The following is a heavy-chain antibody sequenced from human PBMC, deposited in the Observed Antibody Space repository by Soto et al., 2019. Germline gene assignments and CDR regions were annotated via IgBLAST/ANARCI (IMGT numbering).Heavy chain of an antibody. J-gene: IGHJ4*02. D-gene: IGHD3-22*01. CDR1: GGSISSGGYS. V-gene: IGHV4-30-2*03. Sequence: SETLSLTCAVSGGSISSGGYSWSWIRQQPGKGLEWIGNMYHSGSTYYDSSLKSRVTISIDTSKNQFSLKLSSVTAADTAVYYCASQHYYDSSGYYVVYWGQGTLVTVSS. CDR3: ASQHYYDSSGYYVVY. CDR2: MYHSGST.